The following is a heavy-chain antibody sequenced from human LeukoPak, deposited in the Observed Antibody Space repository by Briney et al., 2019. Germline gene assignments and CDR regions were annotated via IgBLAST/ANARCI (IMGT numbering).Heavy chain of an antibody. V-gene: IGHV4-34*01. CDR1: GGSFSGYY. Sequence: PSETLSLTCAVYGGSFSGYYWSWIRQPPGKGLEWIGEINHSGSTNYNLSLKSRVTISVDTSKNQFSLKLSSVTAADTAVYYCARPPAYCGGDCYSDYWGQGTLVTVSS. J-gene: IGHJ4*02. D-gene: IGHD2-21*02. CDR2: INHSGST. CDR3: ARPPAYCGGDCYSDY.